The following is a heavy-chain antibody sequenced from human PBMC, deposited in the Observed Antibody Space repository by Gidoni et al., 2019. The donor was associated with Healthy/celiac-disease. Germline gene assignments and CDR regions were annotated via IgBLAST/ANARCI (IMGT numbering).Heavy chain of an antibody. Sequence: VQLLEAGGGLVQPGGSLSRSCADSAFTFSSYARSWVRQAPGKGLEWVSAIGGSGGSTYYADSVKGRFTISRDNSKNTLYLQMNSLRAEDTAVYYCANNIVGKGYWGQGTLVTVSS. CDR2: IGGSGGST. D-gene: IGHD1-26*01. J-gene: IGHJ4*02. V-gene: IGHV3-23*01. CDR3: ANNIVGKGY. CDR1: AFTFSSYA.